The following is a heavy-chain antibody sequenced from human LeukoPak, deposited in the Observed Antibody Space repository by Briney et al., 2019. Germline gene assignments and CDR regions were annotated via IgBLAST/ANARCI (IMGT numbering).Heavy chain of an antibody. CDR2: ISGSGGTT. CDR1: GFTFSSYA. J-gene: IGHJ4*02. D-gene: IGHD6-6*01. CDR3: AKDGLVEYSTSAAAYFFNH. V-gene: IGHV3-23*01. Sequence: PGGSLRLSCAASGFTFSSYAMSWVRQAPGKGLEWVSTISGSGGTTYYADSVKGRFPISRDNSKNTLYLQMNNLRAEDTAVYYCAKDGLVEYSTSAAAYFFNHWGQGTLVTVSS.